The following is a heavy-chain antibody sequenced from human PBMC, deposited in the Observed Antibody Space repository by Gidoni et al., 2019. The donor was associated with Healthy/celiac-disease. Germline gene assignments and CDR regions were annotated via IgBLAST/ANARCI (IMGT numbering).Heavy chain of an antibody. CDR3: AKNRWRVDYFDY. Sequence: EVQLLESGGGLVQPGGSLRLSCAASGFTFSSYAMSWVRQAPGKGLEWVSAIIGSGGSTYYADSVKGRFTISRDNSKNTLYLQMNSLRAEDTAVYYCAKNRWRVDYFDYWGQGTLVTVSS. CDR2: IIGSGGST. V-gene: IGHV3-23*01. D-gene: IGHD2-15*01. CDR1: GFTFSSYA. J-gene: IGHJ4*02.